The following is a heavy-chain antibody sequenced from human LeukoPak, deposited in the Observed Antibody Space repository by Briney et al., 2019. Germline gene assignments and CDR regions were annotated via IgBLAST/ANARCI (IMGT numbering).Heavy chain of an antibody. V-gene: IGHV1-46*01. Sequence: ASVKVSCKASGYTFTSYYMHWVRQAPGQGLEWMGIINPSGGSTSYAQKFQGRVTMTRDTSTSTVYMELSSLRSEDTAVYYCARANGDYGWFDPWGQGTLVTASS. CDR2: INPSGGST. CDR3: ARANGDYGWFDP. J-gene: IGHJ5*02. D-gene: IGHD4-17*01. CDR1: GYTFTSYY.